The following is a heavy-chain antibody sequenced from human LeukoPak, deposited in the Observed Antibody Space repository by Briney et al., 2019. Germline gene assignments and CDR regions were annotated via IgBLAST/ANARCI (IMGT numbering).Heavy chain of an antibody. D-gene: IGHD3-10*01. J-gene: IGHJ4*02. V-gene: IGHV3-64*01. CDR1: GFTFSSYA. CDR2: ISSNGGST. Sequence: QPGGSLRLSCAASGFTFSSYAMHWVRQAPGKGLEYVSAISSNGGSTYYANSVKGRFTISRDNSKNTLYLQMGSLRAEDMAVYYCARVTEGKRVYYYGSGSYYDGYYFDYWGQGTLVTVSS. CDR3: ARVTEGKRVYYYGSGSYYDGYYFDY.